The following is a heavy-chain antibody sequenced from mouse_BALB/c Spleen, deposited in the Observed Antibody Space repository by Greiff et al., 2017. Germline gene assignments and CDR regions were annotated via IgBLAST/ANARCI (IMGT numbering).Heavy chain of an antibody. D-gene: IGHD1-1*01. Sequence: EVQVVESGGDLVKPGGSLKLSCAASGFTFSSYGMSWVRQTPDKRLEWVATISSGGSYTYYPDSVKGRFTISRDNAKNTLYLQMSSLKSEDTAMYYCARDGSSAMDYWGQGTSVTVSS. CDR2: ISSGGSYT. J-gene: IGHJ4*01. V-gene: IGHV5-6*01. CDR3: ARDGSSAMDY. CDR1: GFTFSSYG.